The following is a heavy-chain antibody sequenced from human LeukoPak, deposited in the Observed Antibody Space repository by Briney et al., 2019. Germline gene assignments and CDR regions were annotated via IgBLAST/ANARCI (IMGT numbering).Heavy chain of an antibody. J-gene: IGHJ5*02. CDR1: GFTFSSYA. V-gene: IGHV3-30*04. CDR3: ARAPSSSGWYLGWFDP. CDR2: ISYDGSNK. Sequence: PGGSLRLSCAASGFTFSSYAMHWVRQAPGKGLEWVAGISYDGSNKYYADSVKGRFTISRDNSKNTLYLQMNSLRAEDTAVYYCARAPSSSGWYLGWFDPWGQGTLVTVSS. D-gene: IGHD6-19*01.